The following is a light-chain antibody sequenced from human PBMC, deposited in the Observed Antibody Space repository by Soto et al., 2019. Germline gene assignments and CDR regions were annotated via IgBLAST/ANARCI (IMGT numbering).Light chain of an antibody. CDR2: WTS. Sequence: IVMTQSPDSLAASLGERATINCRSSQIILDRPNNRSYLAWYQQKSGQPPKLLISWTSTRESGVPDRFSGSGSGTDFTLSISSLQAEDAAVYYCQQFYSSPYTCGPGTNVYVK. J-gene: IGKJ3*01. V-gene: IGKV4-1*01. CDR1: QIILDRPNNRSY. CDR3: QQFYSSPYT.